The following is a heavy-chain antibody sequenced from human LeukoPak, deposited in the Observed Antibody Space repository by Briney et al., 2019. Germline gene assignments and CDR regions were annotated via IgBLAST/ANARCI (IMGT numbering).Heavy chain of an antibody. Sequence: SETLSLTCAVYGGSFSGYYWSWIRQPPGKGLEWIGETNHSGSTNYNPSLKSRVTISVDTSKNQFSLKLSSVTAADTAVYYCARVTTVAPEAFDIWGQGTMVTVSS. CDR1: GGSFSGYY. CDR2: TNHSGST. J-gene: IGHJ3*02. V-gene: IGHV4-34*01. D-gene: IGHD4-23*01. CDR3: ARVTTVAPEAFDI.